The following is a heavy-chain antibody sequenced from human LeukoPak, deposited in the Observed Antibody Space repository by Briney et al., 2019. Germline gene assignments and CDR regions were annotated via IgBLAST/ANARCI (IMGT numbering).Heavy chain of an antibody. D-gene: IGHD3-22*01. V-gene: IGHV3-23*01. Sequence: PGGSLRLSCAASGITFSGSAMGWVRQAPGKGLEWLSTISGSGDNTYYADSVKGRFTISRDNSRNTLYLQMNSLRAEDTAVYYCAARPPIVMDGPFDYWGQGTLVTVSS. CDR1: GITFSGSA. J-gene: IGHJ4*02. CDR2: ISGSGDNT. CDR3: AARPPIVMDGPFDY.